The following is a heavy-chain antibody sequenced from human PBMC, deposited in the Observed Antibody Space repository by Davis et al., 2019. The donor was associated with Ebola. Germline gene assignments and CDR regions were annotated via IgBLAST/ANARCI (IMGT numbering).Heavy chain of an antibody. CDR1: GFTVSSSY. J-gene: IGHJ4*02. CDR3: ARDPDEGGH. V-gene: IGHV3-53*01. D-gene: IGHD1-14*01. CDR2: IYSGGTT. Sequence: GESLKISCAASGFTVSSSYMSWVRQAPGKGLECVSVIYSGGTTYYADSVKGRFTISRDNSKNTLYLQMNSLRAEDTAVYYCARDPDEGGHWGQGTLVTVSS.